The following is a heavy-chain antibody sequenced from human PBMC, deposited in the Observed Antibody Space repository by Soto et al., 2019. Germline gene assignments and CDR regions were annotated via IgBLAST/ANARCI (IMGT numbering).Heavy chain of an antibody. CDR2: IYYSGAT. J-gene: IGHJ4*02. CDR3: ARDKDLEPTVWGY. Sequence: QVQLQESGPGLVKPSQTLSLTCTVSGDSMGSGGHYYNWIRLLPGKGLEWIGYIYYSGATHYNPSRRGRASISIDTSNNQFSLRLISVTAADTALYFCARDKDLEPTVWGYWGQGTQVTVSS. CDR1: GDSMGSGGHY. V-gene: IGHV4-31*03. D-gene: IGHD7-27*01.